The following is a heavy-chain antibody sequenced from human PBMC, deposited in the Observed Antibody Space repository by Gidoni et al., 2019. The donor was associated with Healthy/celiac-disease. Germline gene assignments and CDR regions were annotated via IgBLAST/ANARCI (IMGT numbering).Heavy chain of an antibody. V-gene: IGHV4-31*03. Sequence: QVQLQESGQGLVKPSQTLSLTCTVSGGSSSSGGYYWSWIRQHPGKGLAWIGYIYYSGSTYYTPSLTSRVTISVDTSKNQFSLKLSSVTAADPAVYYCARDTQLAFDYWGQGTLVTVSS. J-gene: IGHJ4*02. CDR1: GGSSSSGGYY. CDR2: IYYSGST. CDR3: ARDTQLAFDY. D-gene: IGHD2-2*01.